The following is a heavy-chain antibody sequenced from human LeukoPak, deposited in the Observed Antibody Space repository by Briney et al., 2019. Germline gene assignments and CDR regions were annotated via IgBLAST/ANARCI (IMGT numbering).Heavy chain of an antibody. CDR3: AREPLEYSSSGWFDP. J-gene: IGHJ5*02. V-gene: IGHV4-30-2*01. Sequence: SLSLTCTVSGGSINNDGDYWSWIRQPPGKGLEWIGYIYHTGGVYYNPSLGSRVTMSVDSSKNQFSLKVRSVTAADTAMYYCAREPLEYSSSGWFDPWGQGTLVIVSS. CDR1: GGSINNDGDY. CDR2: IYHTGGV. D-gene: IGHD6-6*01.